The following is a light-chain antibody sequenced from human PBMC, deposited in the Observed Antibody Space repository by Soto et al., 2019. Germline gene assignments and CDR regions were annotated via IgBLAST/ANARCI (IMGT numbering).Light chain of an antibody. J-gene: IGKJ5*01. V-gene: IGKV3-15*01. CDR1: QSVRTD. Sequence: EIVMTQSPATLSVSPGERATISCRASQSVRTDLAWYQQKPGQAPRLLIYGASIRATGCPARFSGSGSGTEFTLTINSLQSEDFALYWCQQYSNEITFGQGTRLDIK. CDR3: QQYSNEIT. CDR2: GAS.